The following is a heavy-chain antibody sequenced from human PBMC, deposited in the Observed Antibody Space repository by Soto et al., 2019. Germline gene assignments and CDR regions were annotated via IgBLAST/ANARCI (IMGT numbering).Heavy chain of an antibody. Sequence: ASVKVSCKASGYTFTSYGITWVRQAPGQGLEWMGWISPYTGDTRYVQKFQGRVTMTTDTSTSTAYMELRSLRSDDTAMYYCAADSSGSTADYYYYYGMDVWGQGTTVTVSS. V-gene: IGHV1-18*04. CDR2: ISPYTGDT. J-gene: IGHJ6*02. CDR3: AADSSGSTADYYYYYGMDV. D-gene: IGHD3-22*01. CDR1: GYTFTSYG.